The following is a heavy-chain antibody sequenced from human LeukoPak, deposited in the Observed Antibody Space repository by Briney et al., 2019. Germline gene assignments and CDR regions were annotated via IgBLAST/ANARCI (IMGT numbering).Heavy chain of an antibody. V-gene: IGHV3-23*01. D-gene: IGHD3-10*02. CDR2: ISGSGGST. Sequence: GGSLRLSCAASGFTVSSNYMSWVRQAPGKGLEWVSAISGSGGSTYYADSVKGRFTISRDNSKNTLYLQMNSLRAEDTAVYYCAKLSPMYYFDYWGQGTLVTVSS. CDR3: AKLSPMYYFDY. CDR1: GFTVSSNY. J-gene: IGHJ4*02.